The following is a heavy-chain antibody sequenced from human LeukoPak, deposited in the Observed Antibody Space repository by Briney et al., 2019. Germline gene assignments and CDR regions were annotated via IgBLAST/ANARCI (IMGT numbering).Heavy chain of an antibody. Sequence: PSETLSLTCTVSGGSISSYYWSWIRQPAGKGLDWIGRIYTSGSTNYNPSLKSRVTMSVDTSKNQFSLKLSSVTAADTAVYYCARSPWTVGAFDIWGQGTMVTVSS. D-gene: IGHD1-1*01. J-gene: IGHJ3*02. CDR3: ARSPWTVGAFDI. CDR1: GGSISSYY. CDR2: IYTSGST. V-gene: IGHV4-4*07.